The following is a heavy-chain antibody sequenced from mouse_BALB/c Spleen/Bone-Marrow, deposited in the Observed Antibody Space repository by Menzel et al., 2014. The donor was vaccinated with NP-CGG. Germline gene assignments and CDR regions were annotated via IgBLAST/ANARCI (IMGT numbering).Heavy chain of an antibody. CDR3: SSYYYGSSSFSY. D-gene: IGHD1-1*01. Sequence: VQLKQSGAELVKPGASVKLSCTASGFNIKDTYMHWVKQRPEQGLEWIGRIDPANGNTKYDPKFQGKATITADTSSNTAYLQLSSLTSEDTAVYYFSSYYYGSSSFSYWGQGTLVTVSA. CDR2: IDPANGNT. V-gene: IGHV14-3*02. CDR1: GFNIKDTY. J-gene: IGHJ3*01.